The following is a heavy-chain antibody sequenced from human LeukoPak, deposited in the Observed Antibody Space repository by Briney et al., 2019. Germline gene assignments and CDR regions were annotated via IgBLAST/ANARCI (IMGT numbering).Heavy chain of an antibody. V-gene: IGHV4-38-2*01. CDR3: ARLTSGYNYPDYFDY. CDR2: IYYSGST. CDR1: GYSISSGYY. Sequence: SETLSLTCAVSGYSISSGYYWGWIRQPPGKGLEWIGSIYYSGSTYYNPSLYSRVTISVDMSKNQFSLKLSSVTAADTAVYYCARLTSGYNYPDYFDYWGQGTLVTVSS. D-gene: IGHD5-18*01. J-gene: IGHJ4*02.